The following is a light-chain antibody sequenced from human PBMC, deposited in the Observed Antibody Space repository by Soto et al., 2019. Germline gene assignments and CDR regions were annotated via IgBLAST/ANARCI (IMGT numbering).Light chain of an antibody. CDR1: QSVRSRY. Sequence: EIVVTQSPGTLSLSPWERATLSCRASQSVRSRYLAWYRQKPGQAPRLLIFGTSSRATGISDRFSGTGSGTDVTLTISRLEPEEFAVYYCQQYGSSPNTFGQGTKLEIK. J-gene: IGKJ2*01. V-gene: IGKV3-20*01. CDR2: GTS. CDR3: QQYGSSPNT.